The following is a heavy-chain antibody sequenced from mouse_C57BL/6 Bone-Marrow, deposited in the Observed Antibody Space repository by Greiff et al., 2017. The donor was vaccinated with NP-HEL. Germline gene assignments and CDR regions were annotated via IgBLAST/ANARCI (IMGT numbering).Heavy chain of an antibody. CDR3: TKGRGYGNYFMDY. Sequence: DVQLQESGTVLARPGASVKMSCKTSGYTFTSYWMHWVKQRPGQGLEWIGAIYPGNSDTSYNQKFKGKAKLTAVTSASTAYMELSSLTNEDSAVYYCTKGRGYGNYFMDYWGQGTSVTVSS. CDR2: IYPGNSDT. D-gene: IGHD2-1*01. V-gene: IGHV1-5*01. CDR1: GYTFTSYW. J-gene: IGHJ4*01.